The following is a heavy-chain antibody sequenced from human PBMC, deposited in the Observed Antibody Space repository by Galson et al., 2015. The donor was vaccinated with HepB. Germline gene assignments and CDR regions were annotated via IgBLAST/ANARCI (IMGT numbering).Heavy chain of an antibody. V-gene: IGHV1-18*04. CDR3: ARERYFSGSRPLFDY. CDR1: VYTFTSYG. D-gene: IGHD1-26*01. J-gene: IGHJ4*02. Sequence: SVKVSCKASVYTFTSYGISWVRQAPGQGLEWMGWISAYNGNTNYAQKLQGRVTMTTDTSTSTAYMELSSLRSEDTAVYYCARERYFSGSRPLFDYWGQGTLVTVSS. CDR2: ISAYNGNT.